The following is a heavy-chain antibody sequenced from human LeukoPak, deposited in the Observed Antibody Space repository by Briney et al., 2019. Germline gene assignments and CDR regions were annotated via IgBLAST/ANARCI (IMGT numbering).Heavy chain of an antibody. CDR2: INPNSGGT. V-gene: IGHV1-2*02. CDR3: ARDHGVAVPAAIPDG. D-gene: IGHD2-2*01. Sequence: ASVKVSCKASGYTFTGYYMHWVRQAPGQGLEWMGWINPNSGGTNYAQKFQGRVTMTRDTSISTAYMELSRLRSDDTAVYYCARDHGVAVPAAIPDGWGQGTLVTVSS. CDR1: GYTFTGYY. J-gene: IGHJ4*02.